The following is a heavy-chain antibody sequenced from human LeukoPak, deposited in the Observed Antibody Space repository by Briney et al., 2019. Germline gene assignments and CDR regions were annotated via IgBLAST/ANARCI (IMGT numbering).Heavy chain of an antibody. CDR1: GFTFSSYS. CDR3: ARAPAYYDFWSIDY. V-gene: IGHV3-21*01. D-gene: IGHD3-3*01. Sequence: GGSLRLSCAASGFTFSSYSMNWVRQAPGKGLEWVSSISSSSSYIYYADSVKGRFTISRDNAKNSLYLQMNSLRDEDTAVYYCARAPAYYDFWSIDYWGQGTLVTVSS. CDR2: ISSSSSYI. J-gene: IGHJ4*02.